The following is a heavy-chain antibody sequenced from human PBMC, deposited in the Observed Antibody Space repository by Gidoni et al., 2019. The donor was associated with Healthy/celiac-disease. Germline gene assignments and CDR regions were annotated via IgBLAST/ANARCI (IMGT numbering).Heavy chain of an antibody. V-gene: IGHV4-30-4*01. J-gene: IGHJ5*02. CDR3: ARALIWFGELLGPSWFDP. CDR1: GGSISRGDYY. D-gene: IGHD3-10*01. Sequence: QVQLQESGPGLVKPSQTLSLTCTVSGGSISRGDYYWRWIRQPPGKGLEWIGSIYSSGSTYYNPSLKSRVTISVDTSKNQFSLKLSSVTAADTAVYYCARALIWFGELLGPSWFDPWGQGTLVTVSS. CDR2: IYSSGST.